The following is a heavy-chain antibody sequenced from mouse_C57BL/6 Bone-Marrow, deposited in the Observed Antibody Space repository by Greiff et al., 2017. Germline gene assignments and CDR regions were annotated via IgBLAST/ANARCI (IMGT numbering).Heavy chain of an antibody. D-gene: IGHD2-3*01. CDR2: ISSGSSTS. Sequence: EVKLVESGGGLVKPGGSLKLSCAASGFTFSDYGMHWVRQAPEKGLEWVAYISSGSSTSYYADTVKGRFTISRDNAKNTLFLQMTSLRSEDTAMYYCARRDGYYDAMDYWGQGTSVTVSS. J-gene: IGHJ4*01. CDR3: ARRDGYYDAMDY. CDR1: GFTFSDYG. V-gene: IGHV5-17*01.